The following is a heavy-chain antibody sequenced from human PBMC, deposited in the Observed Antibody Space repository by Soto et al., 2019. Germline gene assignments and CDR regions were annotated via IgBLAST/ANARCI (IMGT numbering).Heavy chain of an antibody. CDR3: ARRYCSSTSCYNYVDY. CDR2: INPNSGGT. CDR1: GYTFTGYY. Sequence: GASVKVSCKASGYTFTGYYMHWVRQAPGQGLEWMGWINPNSGGTNYAQKFQGWVTMTRDTSISTAYMELSRLRSDDTAVYYCARRYCSSTSCYNYVDYWGQGTLVTVSS. J-gene: IGHJ4*02. V-gene: IGHV1-2*04. D-gene: IGHD2-2*02.